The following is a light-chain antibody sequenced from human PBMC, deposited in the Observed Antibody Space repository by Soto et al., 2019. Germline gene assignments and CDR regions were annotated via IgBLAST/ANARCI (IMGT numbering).Light chain of an antibody. CDR1: QSVSSSY. V-gene: IGKV3-20*01. J-gene: IGKJ1*01. Sequence: EIVLTQSPGTLSLSPGERATLSCRASQSVSSSYLAWYQQKPGQAPRLLIYGASSRATGIPDRFSGSGSGTDFTLTISRLEPEDFAVYYCQQYGSSPWTFGQGPWWKSN. CDR3: QQYGSSPWT. CDR2: GAS.